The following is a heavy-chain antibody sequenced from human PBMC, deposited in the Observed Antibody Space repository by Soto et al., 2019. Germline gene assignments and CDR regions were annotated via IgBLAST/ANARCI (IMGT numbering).Heavy chain of an antibody. CDR1: GFTCINYA. V-gene: IGHV3-23*01. J-gene: IGHJ2*01. CDR3: AKEGGSHWYFDL. CDR2: ISGSRGST. D-gene: IGHD1-26*01. Sequence: GGSLRLSCAASGFTCINYAMSWVRQAPGKGLEWVSSISGSRGSTYYADSVKGRFTISRDNSKNTLYLQINSLRAEDTAVYYCAKEGGSHWYFDLWGRGTLVTVSS.